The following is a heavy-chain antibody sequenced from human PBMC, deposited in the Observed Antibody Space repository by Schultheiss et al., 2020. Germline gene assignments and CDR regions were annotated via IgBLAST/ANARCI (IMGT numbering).Heavy chain of an antibody. Sequence: AATLSLTCTVSGGSVSSGSYYWSWIRQPPGKGLEWIGYIYYSGSTNYNPSLKSRVTISVDTSKNQFSLKLSSVTAADTAVYYCASEGSGSSSPDYWGQGTLVTVAS. CDR1: GGSVSSGSYY. CDR3: ASEGSGSSSPDY. V-gene: IGHV4-61*01. D-gene: IGHD3-10*01. J-gene: IGHJ4*02. CDR2: IYYSGST.